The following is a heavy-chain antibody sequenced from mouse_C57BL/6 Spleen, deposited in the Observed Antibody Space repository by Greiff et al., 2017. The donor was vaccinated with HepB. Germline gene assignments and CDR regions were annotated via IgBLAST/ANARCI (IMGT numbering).Heavy chain of an antibody. V-gene: IGHV1-15*01. J-gene: IGHJ2*01. CDR3: TTYGSSYDYFDY. CDR1: GYTFTDYE. CDR2: IDPETGGT. D-gene: IGHD1-1*01. Sequence: VQLQESGAELVRPGASVTLSCKASGYTFTDYEMHWVKQTPVHGLEWIGAIDPETGGTAYNQKFKGKAILTADKSSSTAYMELRSLTSEDSAVYYCTTYGSSYDYFDYWGQGTTLTVSS.